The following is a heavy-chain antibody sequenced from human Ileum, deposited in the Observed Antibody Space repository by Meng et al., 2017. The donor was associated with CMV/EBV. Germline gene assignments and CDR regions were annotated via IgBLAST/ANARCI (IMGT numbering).Heavy chain of an antibody. CDR2: INPNSGGT. J-gene: IGHJ4*02. CDR3: ARDHATVTPFDY. Sequence: CKASGYTYTGYYMHWVRQAPGQGLEWMGWINPNSGGTNYAQKFQGRVTMTRDTSISTAYMELSRLRSDDTAVYYCARDHATVTPFDYWGQGTLVTVSS. V-gene: IGHV1-2*02. D-gene: IGHD4-11*01. CDR1: GYTYTGYY.